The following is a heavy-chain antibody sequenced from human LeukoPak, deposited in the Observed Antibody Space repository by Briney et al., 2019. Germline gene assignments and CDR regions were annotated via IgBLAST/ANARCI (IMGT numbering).Heavy chain of an antibody. CDR2: ISWNSGSI. J-gene: IGHJ4*02. Sequence: GGSLRLSCAASGFTFDDYAMHWVRQAPGKGLEWVSGISWNSGSIGYADSVKGRFTISRDNAKNSLYLQMNSLRAEDTAIYYCARAAYLVRGVIITPPFDYWGQGTLVTVSS. CDR1: GFTFDDYA. CDR3: ARAAYLVRGVIITPPFDY. V-gene: IGHV3-9*01. D-gene: IGHD3-10*01.